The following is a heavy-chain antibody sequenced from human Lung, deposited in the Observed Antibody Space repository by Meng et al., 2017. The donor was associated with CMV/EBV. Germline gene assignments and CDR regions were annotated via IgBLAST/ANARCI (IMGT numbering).Heavy chain of an antibody. D-gene: IGHD3-10*01. CDR3: AKDLLLFGGANAYFDS. CDR2: IRHDGTNK. Sequence: GXSLGLXCAASGFTFDEYGMHWVRQTPGKGLEWVAFIRHDGTNKFYGDSVKGRFTISRDNSKNTVSLQMNSLRPEETAIYYCAKDLLLFGGANAYFDSWGQGXQVTVSS. V-gene: IGHV3-30*02. J-gene: IGHJ4*02. CDR1: GFTFDEYG.